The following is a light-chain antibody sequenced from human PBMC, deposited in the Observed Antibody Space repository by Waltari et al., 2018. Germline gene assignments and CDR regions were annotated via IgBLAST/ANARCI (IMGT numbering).Light chain of an antibody. CDR2: GAS. CDR3: QQYGSSPVT. CDR1: QSVSSSY. Sequence: EIVLTQSPGTLSLSPGERATLSCRARQSVSSSYLAWYQQKPGQALRLLIYGASSRSTGIPDRFSGSGSGTDFTITISRLEPEDFAVYYCQQYGSSPVTFGQGTKVEIK. V-gene: IGKV3-20*01. J-gene: IGKJ1*01.